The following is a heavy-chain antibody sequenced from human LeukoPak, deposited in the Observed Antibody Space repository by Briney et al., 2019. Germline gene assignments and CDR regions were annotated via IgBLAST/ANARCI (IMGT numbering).Heavy chain of an antibody. J-gene: IGHJ4*02. CDR3: ARSSSSWSQYFDY. Sequence: PSETLSLTCTVSGGSISNYYWSWIRQPPGKGLEWIGYVCYSGSTNYNPSLKSRVTISVDTSKNQFSLKLSSVTAADTAVYYCARSSSSWSQYFDYWGQGTLVTVSS. CDR1: GGSISNYY. V-gene: IGHV4-59*01. CDR2: VCYSGST. D-gene: IGHD6-13*01.